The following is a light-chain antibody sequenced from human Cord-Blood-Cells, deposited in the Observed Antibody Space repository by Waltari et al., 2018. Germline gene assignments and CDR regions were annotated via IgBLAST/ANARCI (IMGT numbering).Light chain of an antibody. CDR1: QSISSY. V-gene: IGKV1-39*01. J-gene: IGKJ2*01. Sequence: DIQMTQSPSSLSASVGDRVTITCRASQSISSYINWYQQKPGKAPKLLIYAAPSLQSGVPARFSGSGSGTDFTLINSSLQPEDVATYYCQQSYSTLYTFGQGTKLELK. CDR2: AAP. CDR3: QQSYSTLYT.